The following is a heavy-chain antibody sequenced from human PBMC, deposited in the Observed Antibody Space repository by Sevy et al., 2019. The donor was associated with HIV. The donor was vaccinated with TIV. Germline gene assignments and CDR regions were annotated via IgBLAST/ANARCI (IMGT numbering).Heavy chain of an antibody. CDR2: ISTYNGNT. Sequence: ASVKVFCKASGYTFTNYGISWVRQAPGQGLEWMGWISTYNGNTHFAQRLQGRVTMTTDTSTSTAYMELRSLRSDDTAVYYCAREGSDFWSGHYSGGAGYNWFDPWGQGTLVTVSS. V-gene: IGHV1-18*01. J-gene: IGHJ5*02. CDR3: AREGSDFWSGHYSGGAGYNWFDP. CDR1: GYTFTNYG. D-gene: IGHD3-3*01.